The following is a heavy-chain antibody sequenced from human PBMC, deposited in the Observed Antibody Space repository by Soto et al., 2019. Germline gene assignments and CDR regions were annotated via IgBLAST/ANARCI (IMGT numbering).Heavy chain of an antibody. V-gene: IGHV1-18*04. CDR2: TSDYNGNT. CDR1: GYTFTNYG. D-gene: IGHD6-13*01. Sequence: ASVKVSCKASGYTFTNYGISWVRQAPGQGLEWMGWTSDYNGNTNYAQKFQGRVTLTTDTSTSTAYMELRSLRSDDTAVYYCARGGGIYSIIWPPDYWGQGTLVTVSS. J-gene: IGHJ4*02. CDR3: ARGGGIYSIIWPPDY.